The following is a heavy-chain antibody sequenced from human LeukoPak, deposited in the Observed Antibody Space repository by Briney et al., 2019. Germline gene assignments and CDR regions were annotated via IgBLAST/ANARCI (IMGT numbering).Heavy chain of an antibody. CDR3: ARATCSSTSCYDYFDY. CDR2: MNPNSGNT. V-gene: IGHV1-8*01. CDR1: GYTFTSYD. Sequence: ASVKVSCTASGYTFTSYDINWVRQATGQGLEWMGWMNPNSGNTGYAQKFQGRVTMTRNTSISTAYMELSSLRSEDTAVYYCARATCSSTSCYDYFDYWGQGTLVTVSS. J-gene: IGHJ4*02. D-gene: IGHD2-2*01.